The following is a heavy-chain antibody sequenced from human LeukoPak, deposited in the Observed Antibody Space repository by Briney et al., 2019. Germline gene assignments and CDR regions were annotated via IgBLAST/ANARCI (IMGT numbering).Heavy chain of an antibody. V-gene: IGHV4-34*01. CDR1: GGSFSGYY. CDR2: INHSGST. Sequence: TETLSLTCAVYGGSFSGYYWSWIRQPPGKGLEWIGEINHSGSTNYNPSLKSRVTISVDTSKNQFSLKLSSVTAADTAVYYCARAKRADYYGSGRPFDYWGPGTLVTVSS. J-gene: IGHJ4*02. D-gene: IGHD3-10*01. CDR3: ARAKRADYYGSGRPFDY.